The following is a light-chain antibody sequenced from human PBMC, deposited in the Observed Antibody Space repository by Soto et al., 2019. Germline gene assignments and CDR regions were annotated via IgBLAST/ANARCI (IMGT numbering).Light chain of an antibody. CDR1: QRIGSY. CDR3: QQRHNWPIT. V-gene: IGKV1-39*01. CDR2: AAT. Sequence: DIQMTQSPSSLSASVGDSVTITCRASQRIGSYVNWYQQKPGKAPKLLIYAATNLEEGVPSRFSGSGSGTDFTLTISGLEPADLGVYYCQQRHNWPITFGQGTRLEIK. J-gene: IGKJ5*01.